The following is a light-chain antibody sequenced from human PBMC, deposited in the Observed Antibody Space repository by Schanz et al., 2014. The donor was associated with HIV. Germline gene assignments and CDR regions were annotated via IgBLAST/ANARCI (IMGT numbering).Light chain of an antibody. CDR3: AAWDDSLSGGV. CDR2: RNN. CDR1: NSNIGATSH. V-gene: IGLV1-47*01. Sequence: QSVLTQPPSVSGAPGQGVTISCTGSNSNIGATSHVHWYQQLPGTAPKLLIYRNNQRPSGVPDRFSGSRSGTSASLGISGLRSEDESDYYCAAWDDSLSGGVFGGGTKFTVL. J-gene: IGLJ3*02.